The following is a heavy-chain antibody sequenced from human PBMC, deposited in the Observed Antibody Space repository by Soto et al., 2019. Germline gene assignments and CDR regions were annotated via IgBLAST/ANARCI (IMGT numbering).Heavy chain of an antibody. V-gene: IGHV1-69*06. J-gene: IGHJ5*02. CDR2: IIPIFGTA. Sequence: GASVKVSCKASGGTFSSYAISWVRQAPGQGLEWMGGIIPIFGTANYAQKFQGRVTITADKSTSTAYMELSSLRSEDTAVYYCARDALTVGATIEGNWFDPWGQGTLVTVSS. CDR1: GGTFSSYA. CDR3: ARDALTVGATIEGNWFDP. D-gene: IGHD1-26*01.